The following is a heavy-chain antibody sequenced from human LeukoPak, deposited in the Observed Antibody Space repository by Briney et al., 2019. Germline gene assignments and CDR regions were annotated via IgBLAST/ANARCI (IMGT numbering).Heavy chain of an antibody. V-gene: IGHV5-51*01. CDR2: IYPGDSDT. J-gene: IGHJ5*02. Sequence: GESLKISCKGSGYDFTTYWIGWVRQMPGKGLEWMGIIYPGDSDTRYSPSFQGQVTISADKSISTAYLQWSSLKASDTAIYYCARRVSDSSVFWFDPWGQGTLVTVSS. CDR3: ARRVSDSSVFWFDP. D-gene: IGHD3-22*01. CDR1: GYDFTTYW.